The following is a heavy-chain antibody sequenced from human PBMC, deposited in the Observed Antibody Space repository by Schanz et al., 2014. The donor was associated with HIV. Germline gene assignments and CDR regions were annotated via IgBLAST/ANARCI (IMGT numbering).Heavy chain of an antibody. CDR2: IWYDGSNK. V-gene: IGHV3-33*01. CDR3: ARVALAVDGADYGMDV. CDR1: GFSFSSYG. D-gene: IGHD2-2*01. Sequence: QVQLVESGGGVVQPGRSLRLSCAASGFSFSSYGMHWVRQAPGKGLEGPAIIWYDGSNKYYSEYVKGRFTISRDKSKNTLYLEMNSLRVEDTAVYYCARVALAVDGADYGMDVWGQGTTVTVSS. J-gene: IGHJ6*02.